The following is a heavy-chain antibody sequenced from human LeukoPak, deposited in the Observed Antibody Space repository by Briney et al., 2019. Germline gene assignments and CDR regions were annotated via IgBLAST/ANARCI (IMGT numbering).Heavy chain of an antibody. CDR1: GGSISSGGYY. CDR2: IYYSGST. J-gene: IGHJ1*01. V-gene: IGHV4-31*03. CDR3: ASYDTGYFQH. Sequence: PSRTLSLTCTVSGGSISSGGYYWSWIRQHPGKGLEWIGYIYYSGSTFYNPSLKSRVTISLDTSNNQFSLSLSSVTAADTAVYYCASYDTGYFQHWGQGTLVTVSS. D-gene: IGHD3-3*01.